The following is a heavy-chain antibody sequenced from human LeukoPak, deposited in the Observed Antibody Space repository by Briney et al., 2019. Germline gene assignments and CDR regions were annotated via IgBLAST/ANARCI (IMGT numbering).Heavy chain of an antibody. D-gene: IGHD1-26*01. Sequence: GGSLRLSCAASGFTFSSYAMSWVRQAPGKGLEWVSTISGTFGSTYYADSVKGRFTISRDNSKNTLYLQMNSLRAEDTAVYYCAKRGDEWGLYYFDYCGQGTLVTVSS. V-gene: IGHV3-23*01. J-gene: IGHJ4*02. CDR1: GFTFSSYA. CDR2: ISGTFGST. CDR3: AKRGDEWGLYYFDY.